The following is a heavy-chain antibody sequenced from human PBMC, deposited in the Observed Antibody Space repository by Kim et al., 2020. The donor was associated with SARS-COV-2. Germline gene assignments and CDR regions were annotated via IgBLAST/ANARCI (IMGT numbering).Heavy chain of an antibody. Sequence: GGSLRLSCAASGFTFDDYAMHWVRQAPGKGLEWVSGISWNGGSIYYADSVKGRFIISRDNAKNSLYLQMNSLRADDTALYYCAKADYGSGVGYLQYFDYWGQGTLVTVSS. J-gene: IGHJ4*02. D-gene: IGHD3-10*01. CDR2: ISWNGGSI. CDR3: AKADYGSGVGYLQYFDY. V-gene: IGHV3-9*01. CDR1: GFTFDDYA.